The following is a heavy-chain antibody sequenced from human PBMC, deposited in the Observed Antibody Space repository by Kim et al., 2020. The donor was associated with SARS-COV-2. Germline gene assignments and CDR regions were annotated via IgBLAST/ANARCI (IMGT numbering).Heavy chain of an antibody. Sequence: GGSLRLSCAASGFTFSHYAMSWVRQAPGKGLEWVSGISDSADYTYYADSVKGRFTISRDNSKNTLFLQMNSLRAEDTAVYYCAKWREYCSSSSCFQNFDYWGQGTLVTVSS. D-gene: IGHD2-2*01. CDR1: GFTFSHYA. CDR2: ISDSADYT. J-gene: IGHJ4*02. V-gene: IGHV3-23*01. CDR3: AKWREYCSSSSCFQNFDY.